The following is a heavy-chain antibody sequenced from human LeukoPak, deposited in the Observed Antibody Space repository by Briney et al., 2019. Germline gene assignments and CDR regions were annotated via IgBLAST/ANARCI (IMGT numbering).Heavy chain of an antibody. V-gene: IGHV1-8*03. CDR2: MNPNSGNT. CDR1: GYTFTSYD. CDR3: ARGYALYCSSTSCYSGDAFDI. J-gene: IGHJ3*02. Sequence: SVKVSCKASGYTFTSYDINWVRQATGQGLEWMGWMNPNSGNTGYAQKFQGRVTITRNTSISTAYMELSSLRSEDTAVYYCARGYALYCSSTSCYSGDAFDIWGQGTMVTVSS. D-gene: IGHD2-2*01.